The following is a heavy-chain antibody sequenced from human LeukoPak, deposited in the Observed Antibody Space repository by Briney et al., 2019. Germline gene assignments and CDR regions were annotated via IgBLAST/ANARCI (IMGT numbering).Heavy chain of an antibody. J-gene: IGHJ4*02. V-gene: IGHV4-59*02. Sequence: SETLSLTCNVSGVSVSTSHWNWIRQRPGKGLEWIGCLSYTGKTDYNPSLKSRVSISLGSSNNHFSLRLTSVTAADTAVYYCSEGYFEPFDHWGQGILVTVSS. CDR3: SEGYFEPFDH. D-gene: IGHD2/OR15-2a*01. CDR1: GVSVSTSH. CDR2: LSYTGKT.